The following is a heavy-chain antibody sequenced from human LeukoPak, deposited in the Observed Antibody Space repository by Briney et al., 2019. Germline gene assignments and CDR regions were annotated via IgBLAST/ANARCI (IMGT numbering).Heavy chain of an antibody. CDR3: ASYTMVRGVVPG. CDR2: IKEDGSKK. CDR1: GFTLSSYW. J-gene: IGHJ4*02. D-gene: IGHD3-10*01. Sequence: GGSLRLSCGASGFTLSSYWMTWVRQAPGKGLEWVANIKEDGSKKYYVESVRGRFTISRDNAKNSLYLQMNSLRAEDTAVYYCASYTMVRGVVPGWGQGTLVTVSS. V-gene: IGHV3-7*01.